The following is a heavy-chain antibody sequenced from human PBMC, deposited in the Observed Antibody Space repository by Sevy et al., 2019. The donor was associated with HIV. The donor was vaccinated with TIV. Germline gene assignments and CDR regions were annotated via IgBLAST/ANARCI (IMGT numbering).Heavy chain of an antibody. CDR2: IKQDGSEK. D-gene: IGHD3-10*01. CDR1: GFTFSSYW. Sequence: GGSLRLSCAASGFTFSSYWMSWVRQAPGKGLEWVANIKQDGSEKYYEDSVKGRFTISRDNAKNSLYLQMNSLRAEDTAVYYCARERPMVRGVFDYWGQGTLVTVSS. J-gene: IGHJ4*02. CDR3: ARERPMVRGVFDY. V-gene: IGHV3-7*01.